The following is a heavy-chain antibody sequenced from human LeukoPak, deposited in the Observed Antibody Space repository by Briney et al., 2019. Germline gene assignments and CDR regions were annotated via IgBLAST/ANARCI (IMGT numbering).Heavy chain of an antibody. CDR2: ISGSGGST. CDR1: GFTFSSYA. CDR3: ARVRGSVVPAAHVLFDY. J-gene: IGHJ4*02. V-gene: IGHV3-23*01. Sequence: PGGSLRLSCAASGFTFSSYAMSWVRQAPGKGLEWVSAISGSGGSTYFADSVKGRFTISRDNAKNSLYLQMNSLRAEDTAVYYCARVRGSVVPAAHVLFDYWGQGTLVTVSS. D-gene: IGHD2-2*01.